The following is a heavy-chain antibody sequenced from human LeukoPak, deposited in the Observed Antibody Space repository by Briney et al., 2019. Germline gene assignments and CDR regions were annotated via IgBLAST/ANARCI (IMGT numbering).Heavy chain of an antibody. CDR3: AKDSDIWFGELLPLDY. D-gene: IGHD3-10*01. CDR1: GFTFSSYA. J-gene: IGHJ4*02. Sequence: GGSLRLSCAASGFTFSSYAMSWVRQAPGKGLEWVSAISGSGGSTYYADSVKGRFTISRDNSKNTLYLQMNSLRAEDTAVYYCAKDSDIWFGELLPLDYWGQGTLVTVSS. V-gene: IGHV3-23*01. CDR2: ISGSGGST.